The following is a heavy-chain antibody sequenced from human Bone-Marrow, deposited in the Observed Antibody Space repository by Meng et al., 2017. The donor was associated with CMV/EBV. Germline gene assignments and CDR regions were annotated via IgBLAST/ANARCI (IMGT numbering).Heavy chain of an antibody. CDR1: GFTFSSYA. D-gene: IGHD5-18*01. V-gene: IGHV3-30*04. Sequence: GRSLRLSCAASGFTFSSYAMHWVRQAPGKGLEWVAVISYDGSNKYYADSVKGRFTISRDNSKNTLYLQMNSLRAEDTAVYYCARTAYSYELWGSYGMDVWGQGTTVTVSS. J-gene: IGHJ6*02. CDR2: ISYDGSNK. CDR3: ARTAYSYELWGSYGMDV.